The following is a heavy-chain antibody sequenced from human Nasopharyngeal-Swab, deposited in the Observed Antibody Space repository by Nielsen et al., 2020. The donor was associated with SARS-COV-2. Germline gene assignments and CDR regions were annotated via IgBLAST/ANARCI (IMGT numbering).Heavy chain of an antibody. CDR1: GFTLSIYW. D-gene: IGHD6-13*01. V-gene: IGHV3-7*04. J-gene: IGHJ5*02. CDR3: ARDGRQQLRPEGLFDP. Sequence: GGSLRLSCGASGFTLSIYWMSWVRQAPGKGLEWVANIKPDGSEKYCVEPEKGRFTISRDNAKNSLYLQMNRQRAEDTAVYYCARDGRQQLRPEGLFDPWGQGALVTVSS. CDR2: IKPDGSEK.